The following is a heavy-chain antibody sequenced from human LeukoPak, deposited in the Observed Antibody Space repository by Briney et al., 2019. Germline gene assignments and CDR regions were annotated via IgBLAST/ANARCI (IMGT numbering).Heavy chain of an antibody. D-gene: IGHD1-26*01. CDR2: INQGADDK. Sequence: GGSLRLSCAASGFTFSSYWMSWVRQAPGKGLEWVANINQGADDKYYVDSVKGRFTISRDNAKKSVYLEMKSLRAEDTALYYCARVSSSMGGAGDSWGQGTLVTVSS. CDR1: GFTFSSYW. V-gene: IGHV3-7*01. J-gene: IGHJ4*02. CDR3: ARVSSSMGGAGDS.